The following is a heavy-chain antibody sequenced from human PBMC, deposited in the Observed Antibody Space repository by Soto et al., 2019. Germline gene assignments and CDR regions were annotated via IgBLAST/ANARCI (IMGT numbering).Heavy chain of an antibody. CDR1: GYTFTSYA. Sequence: QVQLVQSGAEVKKPGASVKVSCKASGYTFTSYAMHWVRQAPGQRLEWMGWINAGNGNTKYSQKFQGRVTITRDTSASTAYIELSSLRSEDTAVYYCARSVVVPTAPDYWGQGTLVTVSS. CDR3: ARSVVVPTAPDY. CDR2: INAGNGNT. D-gene: IGHD2-2*01. J-gene: IGHJ4*02. V-gene: IGHV1-3*01.